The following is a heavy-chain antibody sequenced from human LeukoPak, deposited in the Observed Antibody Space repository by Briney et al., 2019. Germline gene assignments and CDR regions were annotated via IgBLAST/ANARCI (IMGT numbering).Heavy chain of an antibody. J-gene: IGHJ4*02. CDR3: ARAAWSTVTTFYGGFDY. CDR2: IIPIFGTE. D-gene: IGHD4-17*01. CDR1: GGTFSSYA. V-gene: IGHV1-69*05. Sequence: ASVKVSCTASGGTFSSYAMSWVRQAPGQGLEWMAGIIPIFGTENYAQTFQGRVTITTDESTSTAYMQLSSLRAEDTAVYYCARAAWSTVTTFYGGFDYWGQGTLVTVSS.